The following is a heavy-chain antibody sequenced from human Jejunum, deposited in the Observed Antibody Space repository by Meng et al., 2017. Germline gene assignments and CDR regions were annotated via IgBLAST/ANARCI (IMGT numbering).Heavy chain of an antibody. V-gene: IGHV4-59*01. CDR1: GVSINTYY. D-gene: IGHD3-9*01. J-gene: IGHJ4*02. Sequence: GSLRLSCSVSGVSINTYYWSWIWQAPGKGLEWIGYMYASGNPNYNPSVKSRVTISMDTSTNQISLQLHSVTAADTAVYYCARGRENKTGYPYDFWGQGTLVTVSS. CDR3: ARGRENKTGYPYDF. CDR2: MYASGNP.